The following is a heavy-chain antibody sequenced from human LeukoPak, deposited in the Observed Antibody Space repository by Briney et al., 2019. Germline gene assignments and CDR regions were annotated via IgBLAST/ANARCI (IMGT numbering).Heavy chain of an antibody. CDR1: GYSISSGYY. CDR3: ARIVATIKAFDI. Sequence: SETLSLTCTVSGYSISSGYYWGWIRQPPGKGLEWIGYIYYSGSTNYNPSLKSRVTISVDTSKNQFSLKLSSVTAADTAVYYCARIVATIKAFDIWGQGTMVTVSS. D-gene: IGHD5-12*01. CDR2: IYYSGST. J-gene: IGHJ3*02. V-gene: IGHV4-38-2*02.